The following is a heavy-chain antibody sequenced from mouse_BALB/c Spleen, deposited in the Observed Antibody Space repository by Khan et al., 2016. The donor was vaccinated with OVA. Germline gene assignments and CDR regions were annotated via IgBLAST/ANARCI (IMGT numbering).Heavy chain of an antibody. CDR2: ISSSGNT. CDR3: ARHGGNYVDYAMDY. V-gene: IGHV5-12-1*01. CDR1: GFAFSTYD. D-gene: IGHD2-1*01. J-gene: IGHJ4*01. Sequence: EVELVESGGGLVKPGGSLKLSCAASGFAFSTYDMSWVRQTPEKRLEWVTFISSSGNTYYPDTVKGRFTTSRDNAKNTLYLQMSSLSSEDTSMYFCARHGGNYVDYAMDYWGQGTSVTVSS.